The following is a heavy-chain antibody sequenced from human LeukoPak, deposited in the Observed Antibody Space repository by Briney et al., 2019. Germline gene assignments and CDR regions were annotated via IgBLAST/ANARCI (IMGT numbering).Heavy chain of an antibody. D-gene: IGHD2-15*01. CDR3: ARVFDCSACSTRNFYFDY. CDR1: GYSISSGYYY. Sequence: SETLSLTCSVSGYSISSGYYYWGWIRQTPRKGLEWIASIYHTGNTYYKPSLRSRVSLSSDTSTSQFSLKLSSVTAADTAIYYCARVFDCSACSTRNFYFDYWGQGILVTVSS. J-gene: IGHJ4*02. CDR2: IYHTGNT. V-gene: IGHV4-38-2*02.